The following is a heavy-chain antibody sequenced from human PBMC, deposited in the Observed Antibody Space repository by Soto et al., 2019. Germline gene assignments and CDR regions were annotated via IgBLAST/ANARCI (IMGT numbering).Heavy chain of an antibody. CDR2: IIPLFGTA. D-gene: IGHD3-22*01. V-gene: IGHV1-69*01. Sequence: QVQLVQSGAEVKKPGSTVEVSCNASGGTFSTYAIDWVRQAPGQGLEWMGGIIPLFGTAKYAQNFQGRITITADESTNTAYMELRSLRSQDTAVYYCARGVHYDSSGYYYFYWGQGTLVTASS. CDR1: GGTFSTYA. CDR3: ARGVHYDSSGYYYFY. J-gene: IGHJ4*02.